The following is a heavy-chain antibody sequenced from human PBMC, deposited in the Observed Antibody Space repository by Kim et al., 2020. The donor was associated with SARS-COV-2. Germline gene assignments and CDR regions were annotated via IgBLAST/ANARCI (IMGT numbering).Heavy chain of an antibody. Sequence: ASVKVSCKASGYTFTSYDINWVRQATGQGLEWMGWMNPNSGNTGYAQKFQGRVTMTRNTSISTAYMELSSLRSEDTAVYYCARAPSSTRRGSRGVYYYYYGMDVWGQGTTVTVSS. V-gene: IGHV1-8*01. J-gene: IGHJ6*02. CDR3: ARAPSSTRRGSRGVYYYYYGMDV. CDR1: GYTFTSYD. CDR2: MNPNSGNT.